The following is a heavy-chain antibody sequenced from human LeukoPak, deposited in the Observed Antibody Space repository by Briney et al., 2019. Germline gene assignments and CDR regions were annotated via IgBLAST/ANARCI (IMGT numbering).Heavy chain of an antibody. CDR3: ARGLGYYGSGSHR. J-gene: IGHJ4*02. CDR2: INHSGST. D-gene: IGHD3-10*01. V-gene: IGHV4-34*01. CDR1: GGSFSGYY. Sequence: SETLSLTCAVYGGSFSGYYWSWIRQPPGKGLEWIGEINHSGSTNYNPSLKSRVTISVDTSKNQFSLKLSSVTAADTAVYYCARGLGYYGSGSHRRGQGTLVTVSS.